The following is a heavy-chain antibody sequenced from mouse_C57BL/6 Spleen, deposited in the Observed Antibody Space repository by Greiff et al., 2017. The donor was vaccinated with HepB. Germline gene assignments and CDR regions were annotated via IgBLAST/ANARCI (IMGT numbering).Heavy chain of an antibody. CDR2: IRNKANGYTT. CDR3: ARSPAGTGAWFAY. Sequence: DVMLVESGGGLVQPGGSLSLSCAASGFTFTDYYMSWVRQPPGTALEWLGFIRNKANGYTTEYSASVKGRFTISRDNSQSILYLQMNALRAEDSATYYCARSPAGTGAWFAYWGQGTLVTVSA. D-gene: IGHD4-1*01. J-gene: IGHJ3*01. V-gene: IGHV7-3*01. CDR1: GFTFTDYY.